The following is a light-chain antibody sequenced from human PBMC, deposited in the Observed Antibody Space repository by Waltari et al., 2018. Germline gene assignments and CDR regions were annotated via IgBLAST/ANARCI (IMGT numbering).Light chain of an antibody. J-gene: IGKJ1*01. Sequence: DIQMTQSPSSLSASVGDRVTITCRASQSISSYLNWYQQKPGKAPKLLIYAASSLQSGGPSRFSGSGAGTDVTLTSSSLQPEDFATYYCQQSYSTPRTFGQGTKVEIK. CDR2: AAS. V-gene: IGKV1-39*01. CDR3: QQSYSTPRT. CDR1: QSISSY.